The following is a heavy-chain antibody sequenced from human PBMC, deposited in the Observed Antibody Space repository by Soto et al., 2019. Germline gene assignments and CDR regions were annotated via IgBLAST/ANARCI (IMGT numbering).Heavy chain of an antibody. V-gene: IGHV5-51*01. J-gene: IGHJ6*02. CDR2: IYPGDSDT. CDR3: ERLFGRQQLVRGMDV. CDR1: GYSFTSYW. Sequence: GESLKISCKGSGYSFTSYWIGWVRQMPGKGLEWMGIIYPGDSDTRYSPSFQGQVTISADKSISTAYLQWSSLKASDTAMYYCERLFGRQQLVRGMDVWGQGTTVPVYS. D-gene: IGHD6-13*01.